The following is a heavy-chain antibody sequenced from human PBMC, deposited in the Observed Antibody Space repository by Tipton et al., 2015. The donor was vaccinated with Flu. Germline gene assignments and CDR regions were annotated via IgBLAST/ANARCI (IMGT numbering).Heavy chain of an antibody. CDR1: GDSVSSATAA. V-gene: IGHV6-1*01. D-gene: IGHD6-19*01. J-gene: IGHJ6*02. CDR3: TRADYRIGSDYYRGMDV. Sequence: GLVKPSQTLSLTCVISGDSVSSATAAWNWVRRSPSRGLEWLGRTYYRSSWNDDYAESMKSRITINADTSKNQFSLHLNSVTPEDSAVYYCTRADYRIGSDYYRGMDVWGQGTTVTVSS. CDR2: TYYRSSWND.